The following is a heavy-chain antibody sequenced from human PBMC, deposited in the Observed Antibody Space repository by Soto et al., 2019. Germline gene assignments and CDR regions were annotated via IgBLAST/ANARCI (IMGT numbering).Heavy chain of an antibody. CDR3: VNGGLTYYYGSGSYYNVLDY. D-gene: IGHD3-10*01. V-gene: IGHV3-15*01. J-gene: IGHJ4*02. CDR2: IKRKTDGGTT. CDR1: GFTFSNAW. Sequence: SLRLSYAASGFTFSNAWMIRVRQSPGKRGEWFGRIKRKTDGGTTDYAATVKGRFTLSRDDLKNTLYLQMDTLKTADTAVYYCVNGGLTYYYGSGSYYNVLDYWGQGTLVTVSS.